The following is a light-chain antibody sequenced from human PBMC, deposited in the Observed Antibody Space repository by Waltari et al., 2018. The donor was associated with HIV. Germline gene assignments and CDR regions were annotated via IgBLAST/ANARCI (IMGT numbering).Light chain of an antibody. J-gene: IGKJ3*01. CDR1: PIVGGNS. CDR2: GAS. V-gene: IGKV3-20*01. Sequence: EIVLTQSPGTLSLSTGERGTLSCRASPIVGGNSLAWYQQKPGQAPRLLISGASSRATGIPDRFSGSGSGTDFTLTISRLEPEDFAVYYCQQYGSSPLFTFGPGTKVDIK. CDR3: QQYGSSPLFT.